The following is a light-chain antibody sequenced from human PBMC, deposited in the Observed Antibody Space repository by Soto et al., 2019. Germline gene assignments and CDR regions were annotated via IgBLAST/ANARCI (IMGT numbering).Light chain of an antibody. CDR2: GAS. J-gene: IGKJ1*01. CDR1: QSVSSSF. CDR3: QQLGDSFWT. Sequence: EIMLTQSPGTLSLSPGERATLSCRASQSVSSSFLAWYQQKPGQAPRLLIYGASIRATGIPDRFSGSGSGTEFTLTINRLEPEDFAMYFCQQLGDSFWTFGQGTKVEIK. V-gene: IGKV3-20*01.